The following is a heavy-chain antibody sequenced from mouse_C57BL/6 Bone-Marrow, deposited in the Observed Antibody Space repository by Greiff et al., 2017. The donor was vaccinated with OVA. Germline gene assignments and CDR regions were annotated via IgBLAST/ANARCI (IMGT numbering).Heavy chain of an antibody. CDR1: GYAFTNYL. CDR3: ADWYFDV. J-gene: IGHJ1*03. V-gene: IGHV1-54*01. Sequence: VKLQESGAELVRPGTSVKVSCKASGYAFTNYLIEWVKQRPGQGLEWIGVINPGSGGTNHNEKFKGKATLTADKSSSTAYMQLSSLTSEDSAVYFCADWYFDVWGTGTTVTVSS. CDR2: INPGSGGT.